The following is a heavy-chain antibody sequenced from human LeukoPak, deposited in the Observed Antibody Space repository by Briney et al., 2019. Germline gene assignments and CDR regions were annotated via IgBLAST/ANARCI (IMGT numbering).Heavy chain of an antibody. V-gene: IGHV4-61*02. CDR3: ARGSSSWTVDY. CDR2: IYTSGST. J-gene: IGHJ4*02. CDR1: GGSISSGSYY. D-gene: IGHD6-13*01. Sequence: SETLSLTCTVSGGSISSGSYYWSWIRQPAGKGLEWIGRIYTSGSTNYNPSLKSRVTISVDTSKNQFSLKLSSVTAADTAVYYCARGSSSWTVDYWDQGTLVTVSS.